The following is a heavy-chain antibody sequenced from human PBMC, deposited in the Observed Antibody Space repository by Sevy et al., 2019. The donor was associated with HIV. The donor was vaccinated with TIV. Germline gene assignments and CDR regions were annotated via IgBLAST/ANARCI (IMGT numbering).Heavy chain of an antibody. CDR1: EFTFSSYS. CDR3: ARGTHDYGDYDRDAFDI. CDR2: ISGGGTYI. Sequence: GGSLRLSCATSEFTFSSYSMNWVRQAPGNGLEWVSSISGGGTYIYYADSVKGRFTISRDNAKNSLSLQMTSLRAEETAVYYCARGTHDYGDYDRDAFDIWGQGTMVTVSS. V-gene: IGHV3-21*01. D-gene: IGHD4-17*01. J-gene: IGHJ3*02.